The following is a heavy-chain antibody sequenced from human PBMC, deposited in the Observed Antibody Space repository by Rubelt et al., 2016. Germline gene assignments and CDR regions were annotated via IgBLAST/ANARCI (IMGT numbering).Heavy chain of an antibody. J-gene: IGHJ4*02. Sequence: QVLLQESGPGLVKPSETLSLTCTLSGVSISSGSYFWGWIRQPPGKGLEWIVCFSYSGSTYYTPSLKSRLTISVDTSKNHFSRKLSAVTAAETAVYYCAREIRVIGRSYYVDSGSQGTLVTVSS. CDR3: AREIRVIGRSYYVDS. CDR2: FSYSGST. D-gene: IGHD3-16*02. V-gene: IGHV4-39*07. CDR1: GVSISSGSYF.